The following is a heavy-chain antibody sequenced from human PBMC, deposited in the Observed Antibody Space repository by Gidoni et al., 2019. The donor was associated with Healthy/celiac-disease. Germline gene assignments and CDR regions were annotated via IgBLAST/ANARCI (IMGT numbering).Heavy chain of an antibody. CDR1: GSTFSSDA. J-gene: IGHJ3*02. CDR3: ARDLLLLGAFDI. D-gene: IGHD3-10*01. CDR2: ISYDGSNK. V-gene: IGHV3-30*01. Sequence: QVQLVESGGGVVQPGRSLRLFCAAPGSTFSSDALHWVRQAPGKELEWLAVISYDGSNKYYADTVKGRFTISADNSKSTLYLQMNSLRAEDTAVYYCARDLLLLGAFDIWGQGTMVTVSS.